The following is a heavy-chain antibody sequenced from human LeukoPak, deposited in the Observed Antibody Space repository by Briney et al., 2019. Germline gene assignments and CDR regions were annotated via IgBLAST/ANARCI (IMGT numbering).Heavy chain of an antibody. D-gene: IGHD3-10*01. J-gene: IGHJ6*03. V-gene: IGHV4-61*02. Sequence: SETLSPASALSGGSISSSGYYWSWIRQPAGKGLEWIGRIYSNGNTNYNPSLKSRVAISEDMSRNQFSLKLSSVTAADTAVYYCARAPSVYGSGTDASHYMDVWGTGTTVTVSS. CDR2: IYSNGNT. CDR1: GGSISSSGYY. CDR3: ARAPSVYGSGTDASHYMDV.